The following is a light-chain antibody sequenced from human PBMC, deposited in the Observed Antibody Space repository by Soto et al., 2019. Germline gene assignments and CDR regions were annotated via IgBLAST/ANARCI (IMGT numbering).Light chain of an antibody. CDR1: SSNIGAGYD. V-gene: IGLV1-40*01. CDR2: GNS. Sequence: QSVLTQPPSVSGAPGQRVTISCTGSSSNIGAGYDVHWYQQLPGTAPKLLIYGNSNRPSGVPDRFSGSKSGTSASLAIPGLQVEDEADYYCQSYDSSLSGAYVFGTGTKLTVL. J-gene: IGLJ1*01. CDR3: QSYDSSLSGAYV.